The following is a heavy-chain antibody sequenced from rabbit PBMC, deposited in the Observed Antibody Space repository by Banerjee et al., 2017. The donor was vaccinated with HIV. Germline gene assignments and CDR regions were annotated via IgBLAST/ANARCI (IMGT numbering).Heavy chain of an antibody. CDR3: ASAGYVGGYSFDL. Sequence: QSLEESGGDLVKPGASLTLTCTASGISFSSTDYVCWVRQAPGKGLEWITCIYAGSYGSTYYANWAKGRFTASKTSSTTVTLQMTSLTAADTATYFCASAGYVGGYSFDLWGPGTLVTVS. V-gene: IGHV1S40*01. CDR1: GISFSSTDY. J-gene: IGHJ4*01. D-gene: IGHD4-2*01. CDR2: IYAGSYGST.